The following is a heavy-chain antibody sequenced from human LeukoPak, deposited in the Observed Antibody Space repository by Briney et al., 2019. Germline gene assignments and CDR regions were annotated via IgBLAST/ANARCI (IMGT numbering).Heavy chain of an antibody. V-gene: IGHV4-59*08. J-gene: IGHJ4*02. CDR2: IYYNGNT. D-gene: IGHD5-18*01. CDR3: ARTQPFGYSYGPYFDY. CDR1: GGSISGYY. Sequence: SETLSLTCTVSGGSISGYYWSWIRQPPGKGLEWSGYIYYNGNTDYNPSLKSRVTISVDTSKNQFSLKVNSVTAADTAVYYCARTQPFGYSYGPYFDYWGQGTLVTVSS.